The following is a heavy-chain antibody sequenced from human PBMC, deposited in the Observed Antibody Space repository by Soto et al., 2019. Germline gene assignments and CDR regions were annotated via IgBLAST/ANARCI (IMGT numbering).Heavy chain of an antibody. V-gene: IGHV3-43D*04. Sequence: GGSLRLSCAASGFTFDEYARHWVRQPPGKGLEWVSLISWDGSNRYYADSVQGRFTISRDNSKYSLYLEMNSLRPEDTALYYCAKDISRGPTKNYDFWSGPDYWGQGTLVTVSS. CDR1: GFTFDEYA. D-gene: IGHD3-3*01. J-gene: IGHJ4*02. CDR2: ISWDGSNR. CDR3: AKDISRGPTKNYDFWSGPDY.